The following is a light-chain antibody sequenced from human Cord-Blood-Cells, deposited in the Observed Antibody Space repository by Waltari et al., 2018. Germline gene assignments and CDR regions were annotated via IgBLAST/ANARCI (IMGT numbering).Light chain of an antibody. J-gene: IGKJ3*01. CDR1: QRVSSSY. CDR3: QQYGSSPFT. CDR2: GAS. V-gene: IGKV3-20*01. Sequence: EIVLKQSPGTLSLSPGERATLSCRASQRVSSSYLAWYQQKPGQAPRLLIYGASSRATGIPDRFSGSGSGTDFTLTISRLEPEDFAVYYCQQYGSSPFTFGPGTKVDIK.